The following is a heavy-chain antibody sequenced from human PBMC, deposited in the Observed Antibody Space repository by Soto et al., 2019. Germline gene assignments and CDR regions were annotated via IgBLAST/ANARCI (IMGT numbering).Heavy chain of an antibody. CDR1: GGSISSSSYY. J-gene: IGHJ5*02. D-gene: IGHD3-10*01. CDR2: IYYSGST. CDR3: ARQGYYGSGSYYKFRWFDP. V-gene: IGHV4-39*01. Sequence: PSETLSLTCTVSGGSISSSSYYWGWIRQPPGKGLGWIGGIYYSGSTYYNPSLKSRVTISVDTSKNQFSLKLSSVTAADTAVYYCARQGYYGSGSYYKFRWFDPWGQGTLVTVSS.